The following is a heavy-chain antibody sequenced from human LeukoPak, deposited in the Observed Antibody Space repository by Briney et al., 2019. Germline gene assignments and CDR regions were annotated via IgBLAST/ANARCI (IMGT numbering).Heavy chain of an antibody. CDR1: GYSISSGYY. D-gene: IGHD3-10*01. Sequence: PSETLSLTCIVSGYSISSGYYWGWIRQPPGKGLEWIGSIYHSGSSLYNPSLKSRVTISVDTSKNQFSLKLSSVTAADTAVYYCASLSITMVRGGAYGMDVWGQGTTVTVSS. V-gene: IGHV4-38-2*02. J-gene: IGHJ6*02. CDR3: ASLSITMVRGGAYGMDV. CDR2: IYHSGSS.